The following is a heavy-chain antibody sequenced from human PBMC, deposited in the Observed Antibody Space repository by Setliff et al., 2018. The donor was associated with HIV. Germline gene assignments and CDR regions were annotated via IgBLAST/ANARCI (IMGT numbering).Heavy chain of an antibody. J-gene: IGHJ1*01. Sequence: SETLSLTCRVSGGALRGRGYYWSWIRQPPGKGLEWIGYTYTSGSTNYNPTLNSPVTISVDTSKNQCSLRLSSVTAADTAVYYCARARRAGSGPKYFQHWGQGTLVTVS. CDR1: GGALRGRGYY. D-gene: IGHD2-15*01. V-gene: IGHV4-61*08. CDR3: ARARRAGSGPKYFQH. CDR2: TYTSGST.